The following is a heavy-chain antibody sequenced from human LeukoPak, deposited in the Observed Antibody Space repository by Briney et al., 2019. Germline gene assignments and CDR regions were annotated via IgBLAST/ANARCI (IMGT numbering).Heavy chain of an antibody. J-gene: IGHJ4*02. V-gene: IGHV2-5*02. Sequence: GDTLLEPTWTHTLPCSFPLFSTSPSGRGVVCIRQPPENSLKRLPAIVSDDDKRYNPSLKSRLNIFKDTSKTQVLLKMTNMDPVDTGTYYCAHRRPGHLTGWDNSYFDNWAPGTLVTVSS. CDR2: IVSDDDK. D-gene: IGHD1/OR15-1a*01. CDR1: LFSTSPSGRG. CDR3: AHRRPGHLTGWDNSYFDN.